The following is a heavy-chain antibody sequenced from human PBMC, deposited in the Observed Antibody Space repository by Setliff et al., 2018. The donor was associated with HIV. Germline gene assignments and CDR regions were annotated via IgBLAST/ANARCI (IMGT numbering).Heavy chain of an antibody. D-gene: IGHD2-21*01. CDR1: GFTFKTYG. V-gene: IGHV3-30*02. CDR2: IWFDGINK. J-gene: IGHJ4*02. Sequence: GGSLRLSCAASGFTFKTYGMHWVRQAPGKGLEWVAFIWFDGINKYYADSVKGRFTVSRDNSKNTLYLQVNSLRTEDTAVYYCTTGIDWGQGTLVTVSS. CDR3: TTGID.